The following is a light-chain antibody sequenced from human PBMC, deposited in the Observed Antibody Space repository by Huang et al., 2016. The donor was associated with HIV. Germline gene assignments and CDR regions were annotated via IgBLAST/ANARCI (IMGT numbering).Light chain of an antibody. CDR2: DAS. V-gene: IGKV3-11*01. CDR1: QSIGNY. Sequence: EIVLTQSPATLSLSPGKRATLSCRASQSIGNYLSWYQQQPGQAPRLLIYDASNRATGIPARFSGSGSGTDFTLTINSLEPEDFAVYYCQQRSNWPPLTFGGGTKVDIK. CDR3: QQRSNWPPLT. J-gene: IGKJ4*01.